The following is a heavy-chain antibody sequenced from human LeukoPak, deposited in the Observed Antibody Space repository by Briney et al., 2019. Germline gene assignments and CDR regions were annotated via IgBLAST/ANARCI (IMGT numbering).Heavy chain of an antibody. CDR2: ISSNGGNT. V-gene: IGHV3-23*01. D-gene: IGHD6-19*01. CDR3: ANILSSGWFDP. Sequence: PGRSLRLSCAASGFTFSSYAMSWVRQAPGKGLEWVSAISSNGGNTYYADSVKGRFTISRDNSKNTLYLQMNSLRAEDTAVYYCANILSSGWFDPWGQGTLVTVSS. CDR1: GFTFSSYA. J-gene: IGHJ5*02.